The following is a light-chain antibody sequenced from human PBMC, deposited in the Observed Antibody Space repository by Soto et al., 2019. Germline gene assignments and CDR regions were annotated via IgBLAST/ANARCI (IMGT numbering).Light chain of an antibody. J-gene: IGLJ1*01. Sequence: QCVLTQPVSVSGAAGQSITILYARTSGDVGGYNYVSWYQQHPGKAPNLMIYDVSHRPSGVSNRFSGSKSGNTASLTISGLQAEDEADYYCNSYTSSSTYVFGTGTKVTV. CDR3: NSYTSSSTYV. CDR2: DVS. V-gene: IGLV2-14*03. CDR1: SGDVGGYNY.